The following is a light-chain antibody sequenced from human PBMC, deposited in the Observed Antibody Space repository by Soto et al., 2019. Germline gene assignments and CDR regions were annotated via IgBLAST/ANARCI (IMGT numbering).Light chain of an antibody. Sequence: EIVLTQSRGTLSLSPGERATLSCRASQSVSNNYLAWYQQTPGQAPRLLIYGASNRATSIPDRFSGSGSGTDFTLTISRLEPEDFAVYYCQQYGSSGTFGQGTKVDIK. V-gene: IGKV3-20*01. CDR1: QSVSNNY. CDR2: GAS. J-gene: IGKJ1*01. CDR3: QQYGSSGT.